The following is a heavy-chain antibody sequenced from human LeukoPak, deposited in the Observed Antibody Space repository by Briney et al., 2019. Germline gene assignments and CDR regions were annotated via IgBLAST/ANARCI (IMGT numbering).Heavy chain of an antibody. J-gene: IGHJ3*02. D-gene: IGHD3-22*01. CDR2: IRNRAKCYTT. Sequence: GGSLRLSCATSGFTFSAHSMDWVRQAPGKGVEGVARIRNRAKCYTTHYAPSVKDRFTISRDDSRNSLYLQMNCLKTEDTAVYFCARLGDYYDTRGFSTDALDIWGQGTMVTVSS. CDR3: ARLGDYYDTRGFSTDALDI. CDR1: GFTFSAHS. V-gene: IGHV3-72*01.